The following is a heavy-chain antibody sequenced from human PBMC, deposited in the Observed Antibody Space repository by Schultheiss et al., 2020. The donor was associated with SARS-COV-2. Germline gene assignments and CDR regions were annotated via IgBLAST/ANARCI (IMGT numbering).Heavy chain of an antibody. V-gene: IGHV3-21*01. Sequence: GGSLRLSCAASGFTFSSYGMHWVRQAPGKGLVWVSSISSSSSYIYYADSVKGRFTISRDNAKNSLYLQMNSLRAEDTAVYYCARDLCSTSCYRWGYYYGMDVWGQGTTVTVSS. CDR2: ISSSSSYI. J-gene: IGHJ6*02. D-gene: IGHD2-2*02. CDR3: ARDLCSTSCYRWGYYYGMDV. CDR1: GFTFSSYG.